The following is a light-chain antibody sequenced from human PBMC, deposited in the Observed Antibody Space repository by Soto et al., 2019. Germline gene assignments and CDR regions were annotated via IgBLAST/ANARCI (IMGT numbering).Light chain of an antibody. CDR3: SSSAGTNSFVL. CDR1: SSDIGGYNS. Sequence: QSALTQPPSASGSPGQSVTISCTGTSSDIGGYNSVSWYQQHPGKAPKLMIYEVNKRPLGVPERFSGSKSGNMASLTVSGLQADDEADYYCSSSAGTNSFVLFGGGTKVTVL. CDR2: EVN. J-gene: IGLJ3*02. V-gene: IGLV2-8*01.